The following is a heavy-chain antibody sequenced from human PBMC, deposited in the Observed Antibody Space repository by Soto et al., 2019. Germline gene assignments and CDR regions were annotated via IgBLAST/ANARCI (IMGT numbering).Heavy chain of an antibody. CDR2: INPSGGST. CDR3: ARGSSGATTAVDYYYYYYMDV. Sequence: ASVKVSCKASGYTFTSYYMHLVRQAPGQGLEWMGIINPSGGSTSYAQKFQGRVTMTRDTSTSTVYMELSSLRSEDTAVYYCARGSSGATTAVDYYYYYYMDVWGKGTTVTVSS. CDR1: GYTFTSYY. J-gene: IGHJ6*03. V-gene: IGHV1-46*03. D-gene: IGHD5-12*01.